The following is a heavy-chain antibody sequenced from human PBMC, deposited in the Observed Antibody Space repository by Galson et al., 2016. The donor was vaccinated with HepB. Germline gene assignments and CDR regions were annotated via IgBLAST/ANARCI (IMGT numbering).Heavy chain of an antibody. Sequence: SLRLSCAASGFTVSSNYMAWVRQAPGKGLEWLGVMSYDENHKYYADYVKDRITISRDNFKNTLYLHMSGLRAEDTAVYYCARDRGLRFLEWFMAWWGQGTLVTVSS. CDR2: MSYDENHK. V-gene: IGHV3-30*04. CDR1: GFTVSSNY. D-gene: IGHD3-3*01. J-gene: IGHJ4*02. CDR3: ARDRGLRFLEWFMAW.